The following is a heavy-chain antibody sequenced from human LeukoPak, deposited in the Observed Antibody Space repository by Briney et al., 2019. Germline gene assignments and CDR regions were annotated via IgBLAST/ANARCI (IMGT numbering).Heavy chain of an antibody. CDR2: ISSSGSTI. V-gene: IGHV3-11*04. J-gene: IGHJ3*02. CDR3: ARDMEVVVPAATHHAFDI. CDR1: GFTFSDYY. D-gene: IGHD2-2*01. Sequence: GGSLRLSCAASGFTFSDYYMSWIRQAPGKGLEWVSYISSSGSTIYYADSVKGRFTISRDNAKNSLYLQMNSLRAEDTAVYYCARDMEVVVPAATHHAFDIWGQGTMVTVSS.